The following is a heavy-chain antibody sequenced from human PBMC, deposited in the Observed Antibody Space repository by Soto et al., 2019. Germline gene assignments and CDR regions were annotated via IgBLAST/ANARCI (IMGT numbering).Heavy chain of an antibody. V-gene: IGHV3-23*01. CDR2: ISGSGGST. Sequence: GGSLRLSCAASGVTFSSYAMSWVRQAPGKGLEWVSAISGSGGSTYYADSVKGRFTISRDNSKNTLYLQMNSLRAEDTAVYYCAKDPAIVVVPAALSHWGQGPLVTVSS. CDR1: GVTFSSYA. J-gene: IGHJ4*02. D-gene: IGHD2-2*01. CDR3: AKDPAIVVVPAALSH.